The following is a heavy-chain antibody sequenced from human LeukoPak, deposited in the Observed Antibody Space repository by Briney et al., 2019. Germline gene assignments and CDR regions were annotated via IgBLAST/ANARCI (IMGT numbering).Heavy chain of an antibody. CDR3: ARGRIEAAGILDY. D-gene: IGHD6-13*01. Sequence: PSETLSLTCTVSGGSISSSSYYWGWIRQPPGTGLEWIGSIYYSGSTYYNPSLKSRVTISVDTSKNQFSLKLSSVTAADTAVYYCARGRIEAAGILDYWGQGTLVTVSS. V-gene: IGHV4-39*01. J-gene: IGHJ4*02. CDR1: GGSISSSSYY. CDR2: IYYSGST.